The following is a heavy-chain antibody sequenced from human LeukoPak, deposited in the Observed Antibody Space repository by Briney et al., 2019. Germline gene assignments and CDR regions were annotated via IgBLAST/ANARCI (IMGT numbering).Heavy chain of an antibody. J-gene: IGHJ4*02. CDR2: IGTAGDT. Sequence: GGSLRLSCAASGFTFSSYDMHWVRQATGKGLKWVSAIGTAGDTYYPGSVKGRFTISRENAKNSLYLQMNSLRAGDTAVYYCARVRGIAYFDYWGQGTLVTVSS. CDR3: ARVRGIAYFDY. V-gene: IGHV3-13*01. D-gene: IGHD6-13*01. CDR1: GFTFSSYD.